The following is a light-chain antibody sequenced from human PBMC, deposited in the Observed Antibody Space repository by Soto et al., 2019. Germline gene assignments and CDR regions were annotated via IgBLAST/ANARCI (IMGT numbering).Light chain of an antibody. J-gene: IGKJ1*01. CDR2: QTS. V-gene: IGKV3D-20*02. Sequence: EIVLTQSPGTLSLSPGERATLSCRASQSVSSSYLAWYQQKPGQAPRLLIYQTSIRAAGIPARFSASGTGTDFTLTISDVQPEDFAVYYCNQRQSWPRTFGQGTKVDIK. CDR3: NQRQSWPRT. CDR1: QSVSSSY.